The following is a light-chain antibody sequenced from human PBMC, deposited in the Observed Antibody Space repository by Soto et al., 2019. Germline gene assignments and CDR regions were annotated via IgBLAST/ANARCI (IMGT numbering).Light chain of an antibody. Sequence: ETVLTHSPTTLYLSPGQRATLSCRASQSVSNNYLAWYQQKPGQAPRLLIYGASNRATGIPDRFSGSGSGTDFTLTISRLEPEDFAVYYCHQYGSSGTFGQGTKADI. CDR3: HQYGSSGT. CDR1: QSVSNNY. J-gene: IGKJ1*01. V-gene: IGKV3-20*01. CDR2: GAS.